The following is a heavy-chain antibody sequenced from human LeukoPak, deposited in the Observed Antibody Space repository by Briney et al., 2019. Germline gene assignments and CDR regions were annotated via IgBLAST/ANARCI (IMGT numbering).Heavy chain of an antibody. D-gene: IGHD3-3*01. V-gene: IGHV4-30-2*01. CDR2: IYHSGST. J-gene: IGHJ6*02. Sequence: SETLSLTCAVSGGSISSGGYSWSWIRQPPGKGLEWIGYIYHSGSTYYNPSLKSRVTISVDRSKNQFSLKLSSVTAADTAVYYCARGRSWGYDFWSGYYQQYYYYGMDVWGQGTTATVSS. CDR1: GGSISSGGYS. CDR3: ARGRSWGYDFWSGYYQQYYYYGMDV.